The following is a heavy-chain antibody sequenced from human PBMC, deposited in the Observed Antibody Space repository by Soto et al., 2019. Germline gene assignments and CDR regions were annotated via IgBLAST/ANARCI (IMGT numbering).Heavy chain of an antibody. CDR3: ASPRGLDDAFDF. CDR1: GFTFSSQT. Sequence: GGSLRLSCAVSGFTFSSQTMNWVRQAPGKGLEWVSSVSSSGSYKYYADSVKGRFTISRDNAKNSLYLQMNSLRAEDTAVYFCASPRGLDDAFDFWGQGTMVTVSS. J-gene: IGHJ3*01. V-gene: IGHV3-21*01. CDR2: VSSSGSYK. D-gene: IGHD3-10*01.